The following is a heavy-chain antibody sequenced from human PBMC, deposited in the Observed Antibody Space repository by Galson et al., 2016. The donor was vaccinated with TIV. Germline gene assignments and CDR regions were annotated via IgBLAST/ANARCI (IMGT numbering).Heavy chain of an antibody. D-gene: IGHD3-9*01. CDR3: AKDIRNNDILTMKFDY. CDR1: GFTFSNYG. J-gene: IGHJ4*02. V-gene: IGHV3-33*06. Sequence: SLRLSCAASGFTFSNYGMHWVRQAPGQGLEWVAVIWSDGNNKYYADSVKGRFTISRDNSKNTLYLHMNSLRAEDTAVYYCAKDIRNNDILTMKFDYWGQRTLVTVSS. CDR2: IWSDGNNK.